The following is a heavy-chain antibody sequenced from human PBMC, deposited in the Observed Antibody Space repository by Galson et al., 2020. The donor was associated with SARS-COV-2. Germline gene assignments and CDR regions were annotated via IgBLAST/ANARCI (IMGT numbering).Heavy chain of an antibody. J-gene: IGHJ5*02. V-gene: IGHV3-74*01. Sequence: TGGSLRLSCAASGFTFSSYWMHWVRQAPGQGLVWVSRIHSDGSSTNYADSVKGRFTISRDNAKNTLYLQMNSLRAEDTAVYYCARLMAAVNRVDPGGHGTLVSVSP. CDR2: IHSDGSST. CDR1: GFTFSSYW. CDR3: ARLMAAVNRVDP. D-gene: IGHD6-13*01.